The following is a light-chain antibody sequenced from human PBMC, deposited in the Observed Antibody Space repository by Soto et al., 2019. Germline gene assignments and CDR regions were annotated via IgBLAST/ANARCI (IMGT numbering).Light chain of an antibody. V-gene: IGKV1-39*01. CDR3: HQSYIIPLT. CDR1: QSINSY. Sequence: DIQMTQSPSSLSASVGDRVTIACRASQSINSYISWYQQKPGEAPKLLIYAGSSLQSGVPSRFSGSGSGTDFTLTISSLQSEDFAAYYCHQSYIIPLTFGGGTKVEIK. J-gene: IGKJ4*01. CDR2: AGS.